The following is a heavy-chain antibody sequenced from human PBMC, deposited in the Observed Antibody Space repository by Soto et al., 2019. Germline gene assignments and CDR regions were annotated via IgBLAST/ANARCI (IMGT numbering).Heavy chain of an antibody. Sequence: GGSLRLSCAASGFTFGTYTIHWVRQAPGKGLQCVAVVSFDGRNSFYADSVKGRFTISRDNFRNTLYLQMNSLRTEDTAVYYCAREIDCSSATCYNAFDVWGQGTLVTVSS. J-gene: IGHJ3*01. CDR1: GFTFGTYT. V-gene: IGHV3-30-3*01. CDR3: AREIDCSSATCYNAFDV. CDR2: VSFDGRNS. D-gene: IGHD2-2*02.